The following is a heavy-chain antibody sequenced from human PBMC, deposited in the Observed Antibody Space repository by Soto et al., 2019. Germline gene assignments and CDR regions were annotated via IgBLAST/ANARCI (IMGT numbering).Heavy chain of an antibody. V-gene: IGHV4-59*01. CDR2: IYYSGST. Sequence: LSLTCTVSGGSISSYYWSWIRQPPGKGLEWIGYIYYSGSTNYNPSLKSRVTISVDTSKNQFSLKLSSVTAADTAVYYCARDQRLYDYVWGSYRYSWFDPWGQGTLVTVSS. J-gene: IGHJ5*02. D-gene: IGHD3-16*02. CDR1: GGSISSYY. CDR3: ARDQRLYDYVWGSYRYSWFDP.